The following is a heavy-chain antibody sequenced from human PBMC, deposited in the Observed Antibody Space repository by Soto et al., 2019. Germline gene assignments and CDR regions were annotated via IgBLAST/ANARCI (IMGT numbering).Heavy chain of an antibody. CDR3: ARDKSLIAVAMGY. J-gene: IGHJ4*02. V-gene: IGHV1-18*01. CDR2: LSAYNGNT. Sequence: ASVKVSCKASGYTFTSYGISWVRQAPLQGLEWMGWLSAYNGNTNSAQNLQGRVTMTTDTSTSTAYMELRSLRSDDTAVYYCARDKSLIAVAMGYGGQGTRVTVSS. CDR1: GYTFTSYG. D-gene: IGHD6-19*01.